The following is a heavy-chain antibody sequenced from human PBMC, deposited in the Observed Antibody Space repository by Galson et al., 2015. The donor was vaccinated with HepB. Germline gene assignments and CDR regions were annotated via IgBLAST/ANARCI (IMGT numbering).Heavy chain of an antibody. CDR2: INYSGTT. J-gene: IGHJ5*02. Sequence: TLSLTCAVSGGSTSTYHWSWIRQPPGKGLEWIAYINYSGTTNYSPSLKSRVTISVDTSKNQISLKLSTVTAADTAVYYCTRDRNWFDPWGQGTLVTVSS. CDR3: TRDRNWFDP. CDR1: GGSTSTYH. V-gene: IGHV4-59*01.